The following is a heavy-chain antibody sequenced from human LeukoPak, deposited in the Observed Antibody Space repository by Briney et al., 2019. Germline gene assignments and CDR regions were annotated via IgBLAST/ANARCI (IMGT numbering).Heavy chain of an antibody. CDR1: GFTVSSNY. CDR2: IYSGGST. CDR3: ARLWFGEFTNNWFDP. D-gene: IGHD3-10*01. V-gene: IGHV3-53*01. Sequence: PGGSLRLSCAASGFTVSSNYMSWVRQAPGKGLEWVSVIYSGGSTYYADSVKGRFTISRDNSKNTLYLQMNSLRAEDTAVYYCARLWFGEFTNNWFDPWGQGTLVTVSS. J-gene: IGHJ5*02.